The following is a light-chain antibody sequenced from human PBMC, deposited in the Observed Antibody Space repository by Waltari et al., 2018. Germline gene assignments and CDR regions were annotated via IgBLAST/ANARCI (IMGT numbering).Light chain of an antibody. CDR3: SSYTSSSTPYV. CDR2: DVS. J-gene: IGLJ1*01. Sequence: QSALTQPASVSGSPGQSITISCTGTSSDVGGYNYVSWYQQHPGKAPNLMIYDVSNRPSGVSNRFSGSKSGNTVSLTISGLQAEDEADYYCSSYTSSSTPYVFGTGTKVTVL. V-gene: IGLV2-14*03. CDR1: SSDVGGYNY.